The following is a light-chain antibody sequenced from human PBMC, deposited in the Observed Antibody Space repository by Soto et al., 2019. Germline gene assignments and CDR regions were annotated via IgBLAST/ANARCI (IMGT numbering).Light chain of an antibody. CDR2: VAS. CDR1: QSIGRF. J-gene: IGKJ4*01. CDR3: QQGFTTPLT. Sequence: DIQMTQSPSSLSASVGDRVTITCRASQSIGRFLNWHQQKPGKAPNVLIDVASTLRSGVPSRLSGSGSGTDFNLTINSLQPEDFATYFCQQGFTTPLTFGGGTKVDIK. V-gene: IGKV1-39*01.